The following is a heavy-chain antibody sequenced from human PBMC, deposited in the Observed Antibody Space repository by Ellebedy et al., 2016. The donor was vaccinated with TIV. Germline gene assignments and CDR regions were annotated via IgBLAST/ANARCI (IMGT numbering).Heavy chain of an antibody. CDR1: DDSFSSYSFY. CDR2: LYSSGST. Sequence: SETLSLTXTVSDDSFSSYSFYWGWIRKPPGKGLEWIGSLYSSGSTYYNPSLESRVTISLDTSKNQFSLNLTSVTAADTAVYYCAREVEGRRGYYRIDYWGQGTLVTVSS. J-gene: IGHJ4*02. V-gene: IGHV4-39*07. D-gene: IGHD3-22*01. CDR3: AREVEGRRGYYRIDY.